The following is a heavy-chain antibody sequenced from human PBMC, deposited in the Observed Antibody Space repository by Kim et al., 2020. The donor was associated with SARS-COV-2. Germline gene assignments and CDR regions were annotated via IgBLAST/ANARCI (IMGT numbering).Heavy chain of an antibody. D-gene: IGHD4-4*01. CDR2: IYYSGST. V-gene: IGHV4-30-4*01. J-gene: IGHJ6*02. CDR3: AREKTESTTVTTIDGMDV. CDR1: GGSISSGDYY. Sequence: SETLSLTCTVSGGSISSGDYYWSWIRQPPGKGLEWIGYIYYSGSTYYNPSLKSRVTISVDTSKNQFSLKLSSVTAADTAVYYCAREKTESTTVTTIDGMDVWGQGTTVTVSS.